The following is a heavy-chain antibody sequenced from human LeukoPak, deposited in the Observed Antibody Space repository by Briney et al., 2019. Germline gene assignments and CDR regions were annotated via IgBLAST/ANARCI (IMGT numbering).Heavy chain of an antibody. J-gene: IGHJ4*02. CDR2: IYYSGST. CDR1: GGSISSSSYY. V-gene: IGHV4-39*07. D-gene: IGHD6-19*01. Sequence: PSETLSLTCTVSGGSISSSSYYWGWIRQPPGKGLEWIGSIYYSGSTYYNPSLKSRVTISVDTSKNQFSLKLSSVTAADTAVYYCARVRAHYYLAVAGTANYFDYWGQGTLVTVSS. CDR3: ARVRAHYYLAVAGTANYFDY.